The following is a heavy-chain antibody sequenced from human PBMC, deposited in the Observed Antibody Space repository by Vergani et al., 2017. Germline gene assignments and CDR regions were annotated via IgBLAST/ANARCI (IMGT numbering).Heavy chain of an antibody. Sequence: QVTLRESGPALVKPTQTLTLTCTFSGFSILTSEMCVSWIRQPPGKALEWLALIDWNDNKYFNTSLKTRLTISKDASKNHMVLTMTNMDPVDTVTYYGAQIRRRWGSGYDFFDFWGQGILVTVAS. CDR1: GFSILTSEMC. J-gene: IGHJ4*02. CDR3: AQIRRRWGSGYDFFDF. V-gene: IGHV2-70*01. D-gene: IGHD5-12*01. CDR2: IDWNDNK.